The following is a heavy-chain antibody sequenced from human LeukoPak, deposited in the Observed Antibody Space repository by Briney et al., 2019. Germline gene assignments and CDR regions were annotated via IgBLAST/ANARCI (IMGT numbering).Heavy chain of an antibody. V-gene: IGHV4-59*01. J-gene: IGHJ4*02. CDR3: ARVGGFIRSFDY. Sequence: SETLSLTCTVSGGTISSYYWSWIRQPPGKGLEWIGYIYYSGSTNYNPSLKSRVTISVDTSKNQFSLKLSSVTAADTAVYYCARVGGFIRSFDYWGQGTLVTVSS. CDR2: IYYSGST. D-gene: IGHD3-3*01. CDR1: GGTISSYY.